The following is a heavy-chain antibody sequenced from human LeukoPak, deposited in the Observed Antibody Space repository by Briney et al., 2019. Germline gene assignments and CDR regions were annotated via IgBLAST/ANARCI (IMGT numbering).Heavy chain of an antibody. J-gene: IGHJ4*02. Sequence: ASVKVSCKVSGYTLTELSMHWVRQAPGEGLEWMGGFDPEDGETIYAQKFQGRVTMTEDTSTDTAYMELSSLRSEDTAVYYCATAGIDYDILTGYRFDYWGQGTLVTVSS. CDR3: ATAGIDYDILTGYRFDY. CDR1: GYTLTELS. V-gene: IGHV1-24*01. CDR2: FDPEDGET. D-gene: IGHD3-9*01.